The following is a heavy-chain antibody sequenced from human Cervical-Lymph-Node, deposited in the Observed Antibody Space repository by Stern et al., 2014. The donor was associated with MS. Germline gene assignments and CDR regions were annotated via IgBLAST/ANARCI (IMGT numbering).Heavy chain of an antibody. V-gene: IGHV1-69*01. Sequence: VQLVESGAEVKKPGSSVKVSCKASGGTFSNYATSWVRQAPGQGLEWMGGIVPRFGKPNYAQEFQGRVTITADESTSTAYMDLSSLRSEDTAVYYCASPLTATSVPFGYYGMDVWGQGTTVTVS. CDR2: IVPRFGKP. J-gene: IGHJ6*02. CDR3: ASPLTATSVPFGYYGMDV. CDR1: GGTFSNYA. D-gene: IGHD4-17*01.